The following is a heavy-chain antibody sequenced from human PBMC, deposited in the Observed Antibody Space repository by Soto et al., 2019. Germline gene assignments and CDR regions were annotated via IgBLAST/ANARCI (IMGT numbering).Heavy chain of an antibody. J-gene: IGHJ6*02. CDR2: IYYSGST. Sequence: PSETLSLTCTVSGGSVSSGRYYWSWIRQPPGKGLEWIGYIYYSGSTNYNPSLKSRVTISVDTSKNQFSLKLSSVTAADTAVYYCASSGSSLVAGDYYYYGMDVWGQGTTVTVSS. D-gene: IGHD3-10*01. CDR1: GGSVSSGRYY. CDR3: ASSGSSLVAGDYYYYGMDV. V-gene: IGHV4-61*01.